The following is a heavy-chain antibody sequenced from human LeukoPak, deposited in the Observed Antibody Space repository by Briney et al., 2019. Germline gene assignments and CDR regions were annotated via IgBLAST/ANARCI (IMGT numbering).Heavy chain of an antibody. D-gene: IGHD6-13*01. Sequence: SETLSLTCTVSGGSISSSSYYWGWIRQPPGKGLEWIGSIYYSGSTYYNPSLKSRVTISVDTSKNQFSLKLSSVTAADTAVYYCASGGGSSSWYRGYYFDYWGQGTLVTVSS. CDR2: IYYSGST. J-gene: IGHJ4*02. V-gene: IGHV4-39*01. CDR3: ASGGGSSSWYRGYYFDY. CDR1: GGSISSSSYY.